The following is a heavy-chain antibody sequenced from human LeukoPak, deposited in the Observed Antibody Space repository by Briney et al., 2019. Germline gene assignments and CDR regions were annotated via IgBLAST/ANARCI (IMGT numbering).Heavy chain of an antibody. CDR1: GFTVSSNY. D-gene: IGHD3-22*01. J-gene: IGHJ3*02. Sequence: GGSLRLSCAASGFTVSSNYMSWVRQAPGKGLEWVSVIYSGGTTYYSDSVRGRFTISRDNSKNTLYLQMNSLRAEDTAVYYCARTSYDSSGFDAFDIWGQGTMVTVSS. V-gene: IGHV3-53*01. CDR3: ARTSYDSSGFDAFDI. CDR2: IYSGGTT.